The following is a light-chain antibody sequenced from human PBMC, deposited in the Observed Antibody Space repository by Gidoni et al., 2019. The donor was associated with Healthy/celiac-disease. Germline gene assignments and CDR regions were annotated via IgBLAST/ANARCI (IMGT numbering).Light chain of an antibody. Sequence: EIVMTQSPATLSVSPGERATLSCRASQIVSSKLAGYQQKPGQAPRLLIYGASTRATGIPARFSGSGSGTEFTLTISSLQSEDFAVYYCKQYNNWPAFGQGTKLEIK. CDR3: KQYNNWPA. J-gene: IGKJ2*01. V-gene: IGKV3D-15*01. CDR1: QIVSSK. CDR2: GAS.